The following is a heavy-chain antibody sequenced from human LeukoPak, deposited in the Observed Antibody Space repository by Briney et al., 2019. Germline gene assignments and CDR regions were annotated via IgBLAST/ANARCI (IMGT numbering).Heavy chain of an antibody. CDR2: INHSVGT. V-gene: IGHV4-34*01. Sequence: SETLSLTCAVYGGSFSSYYWSWIRQPPGRGLEWIGEINHSVGTNYTPSLKSRVTISVDTSKNQFSLKLSSVTAADTAVYYCAMNWGTGRTLDYWGQGTLVTVSS. J-gene: IGHJ4*02. D-gene: IGHD7-27*01. CDR1: GGSFSSYY. CDR3: AMNWGTGRTLDY.